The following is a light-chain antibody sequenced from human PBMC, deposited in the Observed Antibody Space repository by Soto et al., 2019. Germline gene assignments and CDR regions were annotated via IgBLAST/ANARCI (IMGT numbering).Light chain of an antibody. CDR1: QSVSRK. CDR3: QQYNNWPHT. J-gene: IGKJ2*01. CDR2: GVS. Sequence: EIEMTQSPATLSVSPGERATLSCRASQSVSRKLAWFQQKPGQAPSLLIYGVSTRATGVPVRFSGSGSGTEFTLTISSLQSEDVAVYYCQQYNNWPHTFGQGTKLEIK. V-gene: IGKV3-15*01.